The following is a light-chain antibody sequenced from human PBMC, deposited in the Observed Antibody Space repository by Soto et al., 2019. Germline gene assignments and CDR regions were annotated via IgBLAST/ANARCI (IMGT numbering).Light chain of an antibody. Sequence: QSVLTQPPSPSGSPGQSVTISCTGTSSDVGGYNYVSWYQQHPGKAPKLMIYEVSKRPSGVPDRFSGSKSGNTASLTVSGLQAEDEADYYCSSYAGSNREVFGTGTKVTVL. J-gene: IGLJ1*01. V-gene: IGLV2-8*01. CDR1: SSDVGGYNY. CDR2: EVS. CDR3: SSYAGSNREV.